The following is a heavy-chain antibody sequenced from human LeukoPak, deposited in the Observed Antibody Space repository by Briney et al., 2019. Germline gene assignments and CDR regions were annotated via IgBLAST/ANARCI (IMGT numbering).Heavy chain of an antibody. CDR3: SRGHYGMDV. V-gene: IGHV3-11*01. CDR2: IRGSGDEI. Sequence: GGSLRLSCAASGFTFSDHYMSWIRQAPGKGLEWVSYIRGSGDEIYYGDSVKGRFTISRDNARNSVFLQMNSLRVEDTGVYYCSRGHYGMDVWGQGTTVTVSS. CDR1: GFTFSDHY. J-gene: IGHJ6*02.